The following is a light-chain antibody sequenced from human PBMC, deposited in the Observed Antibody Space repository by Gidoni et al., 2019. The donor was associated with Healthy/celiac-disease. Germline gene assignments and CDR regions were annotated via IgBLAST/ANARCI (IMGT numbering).Light chain of an antibody. V-gene: IGLV1-36*01. CDR1: SSNIGNNA. CDR3: AAWDDSLNGPV. J-gene: IGLJ2*01. Sequence: QSVLTPLPSVSEAPRQRATISCSGSSSNIGNNAVNWYQQHPGKAPKLLIYYDDLLPSGVSDRFSGSKSGTSASLAISGRQSEDEAEYYCAAWDDSLNGPVFGGGTKLTVL. CDR2: YDD.